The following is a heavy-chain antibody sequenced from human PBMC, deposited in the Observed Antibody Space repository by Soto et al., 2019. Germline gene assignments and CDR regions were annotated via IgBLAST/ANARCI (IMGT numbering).Heavy chain of an antibody. V-gene: IGHV3-30*18. CDR1: GFTFSSYG. CDR3: AKSWQQLVPLYGMDV. D-gene: IGHD6-13*01. Sequence: QVQLVESGGGVVQPGRSLRLSCAASGFTFSSYGMHWVRQAPGKGLEWVAVISYDGSNKYYADSVKGRFTISRDNSKHTLYLQMNSLRAEDTAVYYCAKSWQQLVPLYGMDVWGQGTTVTVSS. J-gene: IGHJ6*02. CDR2: ISYDGSNK.